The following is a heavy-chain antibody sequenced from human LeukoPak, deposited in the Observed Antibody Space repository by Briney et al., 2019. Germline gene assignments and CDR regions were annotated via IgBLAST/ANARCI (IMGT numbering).Heavy chain of an antibody. CDR1: GGSISSYY. Sequence: PSETLSLTCTVSGGSISSYYWSWIRQPPGKGLEWIGYIYYSGSTNYNPSLKSRVTISVDTSKNQFSLKLSSVTAADTAVYYCASSMYYDFWSGHNWFDPWGQGTLVTVSP. J-gene: IGHJ5*02. CDR3: ASSMYYDFWSGHNWFDP. D-gene: IGHD3-3*01. V-gene: IGHV4-59*01. CDR2: IYYSGST.